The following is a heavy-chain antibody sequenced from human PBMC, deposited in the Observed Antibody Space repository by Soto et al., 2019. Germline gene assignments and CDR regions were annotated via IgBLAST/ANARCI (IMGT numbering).Heavy chain of an antibody. CDR2: ISAYNGNT. D-gene: IGHD6-6*01. CDR3: ARDLIAARRAGRYYGMDV. CDR1: GYTFTSYG. J-gene: IGHJ6*02. V-gene: IGHV1-18*04. Sequence: ASVKVSCKASGYTFTSYGISWVRQAPGQGLEWMGWISAYNGNTIYAQKLQGRVTMTTDTSTSTAYMELRSLRSDDTAVYYCARDLIAARRAGRYYGMDVWGQGTTVTVSS.